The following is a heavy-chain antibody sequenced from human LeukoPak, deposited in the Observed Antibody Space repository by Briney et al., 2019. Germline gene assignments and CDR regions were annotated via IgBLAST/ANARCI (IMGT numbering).Heavy chain of an antibody. CDR3: ARRAPQYDWFDP. J-gene: IGHJ5*02. V-gene: IGHV5-51*01. CDR1: GYTFTSYW. CDR2: IYPGDSDT. Sequence: HGESLKISCKGSGYTFTSYWIGGVRQMPGKGLEYMGTIYPGDSDTRYSPSFQGQVTISADKSINTAYLQWSSLKASDTAIYYCARRAPQYDWFDPWGQGTLVTVSS.